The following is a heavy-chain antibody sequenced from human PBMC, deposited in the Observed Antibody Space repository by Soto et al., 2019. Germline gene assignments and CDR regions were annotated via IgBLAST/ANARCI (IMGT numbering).Heavy chain of an antibody. CDR2: IWYDGSNK. Sequence: QVQIVASGGGVVQPGRSLRLSCAASGFTFSSYGMHWVRQAPGKGLGCVAVIWYDGSNKYYADSVRGRVTISRDNSKNTLYLQMNSLRAEDTAVYYCARAGTTGTTTTRMIVGHWGQGTLVTVSS. D-gene: IGHD1-1*01. J-gene: IGHJ4*02. V-gene: IGHV3-33*01. CDR3: ARAGTTGTTTTRMIVGH. CDR1: GFTFSSYG.